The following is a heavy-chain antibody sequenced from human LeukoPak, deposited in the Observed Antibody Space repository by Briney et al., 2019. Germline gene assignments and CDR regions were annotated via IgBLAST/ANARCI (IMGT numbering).Heavy chain of an antibody. CDR3: ARLGRSLVGATTEVDY. V-gene: IGHV4-39*01. D-gene: IGHD1-26*01. J-gene: IGHJ4*02. CDR1: GGSISSSSYY. Sequence: SETLSLTCTVSGGSISSSSYYWGWIRQPPGKGLEWTGSICYSGSTYYNPSLKSRVTISVDTSKNQFSLKLSSVTAADTAVYYCARLGRSLVGATTEVDYWGQGTLVTVSS. CDR2: ICYSGST.